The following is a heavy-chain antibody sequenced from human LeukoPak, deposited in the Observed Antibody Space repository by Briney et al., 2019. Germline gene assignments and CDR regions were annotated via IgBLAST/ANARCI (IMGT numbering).Heavy chain of an antibody. CDR3: ARKSASGNYPLDY. V-gene: IGHV3-30*02. Sequence: PGGSLRLSCAASGFTFRSYGMHWVRQAPGKGLEWVAFIRYDGSNKYYADSVKGRFTISRDNAKNTVFLQMSSLRAEDTALYYCARKSASGNYPLDYWGQGTLVTVSS. J-gene: IGHJ4*02. D-gene: IGHD3-10*01. CDR1: GFTFRSYG. CDR2: IRYDGSNK.